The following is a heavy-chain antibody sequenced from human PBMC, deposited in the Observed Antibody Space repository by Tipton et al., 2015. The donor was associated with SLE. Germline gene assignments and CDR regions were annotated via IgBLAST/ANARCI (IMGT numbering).Heavy chain of an antibody. V-gene: IGHV4-4*08. CDR2: IYTKGSM. CDR3: ARQVASFDY. Sequence: TLSLTCAVYGGSFSGYYWSWIRQPPGKGLEWIGRIYTKGSMNYSPSLRSRVTISLDTSKNQFSLKLNSVTAPDTAVYYCARQVASFDYWGQGTLVTVSS. J-gene: IGHJ4*02. CDR1: GGSFSGYY. D-gene: IGHD5-12*01.